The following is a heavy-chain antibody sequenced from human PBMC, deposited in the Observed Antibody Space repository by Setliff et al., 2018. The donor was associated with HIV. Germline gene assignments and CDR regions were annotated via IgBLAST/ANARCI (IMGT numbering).Heavy chain of an antibody. Sequence: PGESLKISCQASGYSFTKFWIGWVRQMPGKGLEWMGIINVGDSDTGYSPSFQGQVTISADKSISTAYLQWSSLKASDTAMYYCSRTTRTVYYDSSAYDAFDIWGQGTLVTVS. D-gene: IGHD3-22*01. CDR1: GYSFTKFW. V-gene: IGHV5-51*01. CDR2: INVGDSDT. CDR3: SRTTRTVYYDSSAYDAFDI. J-gene: IGHJ3*02.